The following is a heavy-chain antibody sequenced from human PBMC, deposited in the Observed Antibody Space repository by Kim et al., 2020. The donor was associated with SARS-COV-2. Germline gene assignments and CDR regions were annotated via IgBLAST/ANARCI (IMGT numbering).Heavy chain of an antibody. J-gene: IGHJ4*02. Sequence: QSLKRRVTISVDTSKNQFSLKLSSVTAADTAVYYCARDGSGSYYLHYFDYWGQGTLVTVSS. V-gene: IGHV4-30-2*04. CDR3: ARDGSGSYYLHYFDY. D-gene: IGHD3-10*01.